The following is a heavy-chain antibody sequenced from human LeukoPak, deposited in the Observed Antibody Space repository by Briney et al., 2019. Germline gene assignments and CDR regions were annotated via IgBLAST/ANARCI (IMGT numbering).Heavy chain of an antibody. CDR2: MSPNSGDT. J-gene: IGHJ4*02. V-gene: IGHV1-8*01. CDR3: ASNPPNTGDFYY. CDR1: GYTFTNLD. Sequence: ASVRVSCKTSGYTFTNLDINWLRQAPGQGLEWMGWMSPNSGDTGYAQKFQGRVSMTRDFFKSTAYMELSSLRSEDTAIYYCASNPPNTGDFYYWGLGTLVTVSS. D-gene: IGHD1-1*01.